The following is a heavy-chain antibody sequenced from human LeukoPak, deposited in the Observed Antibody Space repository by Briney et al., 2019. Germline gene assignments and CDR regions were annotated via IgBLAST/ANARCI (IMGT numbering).Heavy chain of an antibody. CDR3: ARAPSEIGGYYPEYFRH. V-gene: IGHV3-74*01. Sequence: GGSLRLSCAASGFTFITYWMHWVRQAPGKGLVWVSRIKSDGSTNYADSVKGRFTISRDNANNTLSLQMNSLRPEDTGVYYCARAPSEIGGYYPEYFRHWGQGTLVTVSS. CDR1: GFTFITYW. D-gene: IGHD3-22*01. J-gene: IGHJ1*01. CDR2: IKSDGST.